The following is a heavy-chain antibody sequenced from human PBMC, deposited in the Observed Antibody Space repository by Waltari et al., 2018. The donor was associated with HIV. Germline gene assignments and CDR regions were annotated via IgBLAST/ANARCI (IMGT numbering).Heavy chain of an antibody. J-gene: IGHJ5*02. V-gene: IGHV1-24*01. CDR1: GQTLSELS. Sequence: QVPLVQSGAEVKQPGASVKVSCQVSGQTLSELSMHWVRQAPGKGLEGLGGSDPEQGKTIYAQNFQGRVTMTEDAATDTAYMELSSLRSEDTAVYYCTTEGLYCSGGTCYSRFDPWGQGTLVTVSS. CDR2: SDPEQGKT. D-gene: IGHD2-15*01. CDR3: TTEGLYCSGGTCYSRFDP.